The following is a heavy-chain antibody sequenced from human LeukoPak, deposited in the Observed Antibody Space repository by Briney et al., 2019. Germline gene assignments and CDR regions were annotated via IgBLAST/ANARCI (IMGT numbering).Heavy chain of an antibody. J-gene: IGHJ6*03. Sequence: AETLSLTCTGSGGSISSYYWSWIRQPAGKGRERIGRIYTSGSTNYNPSLKSRVTMSVDTSKNQFSLKLSSVTAADTAVYYCARGITMVRGVTTHYYYYMGVWGKGTTVTVSS. V-gene: IGHV4-4*07. CDR3: ARGITMVRGVTTHYYYYMGV. D-gene: IGHD3-10*01. CDR2: IYTSGST. CDR1: GGSISSYY.